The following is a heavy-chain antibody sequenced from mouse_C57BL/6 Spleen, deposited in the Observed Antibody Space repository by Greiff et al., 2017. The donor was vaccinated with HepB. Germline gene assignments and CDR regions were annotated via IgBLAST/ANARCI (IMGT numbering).Heavy chain of an antibody. CDR2: ISSGSSTI. D-gene: IGHD2-3*01. V-gene: IGHV5-17*01. CDR3: AKIYDGYSRFAY. CDR1: GFTFSDYG. J-gene: IGHJ3*01. Sequence: EVKLVESGGGLVKPGGSLKLSCAASGFTFSDYGMHWVRQAPEKGLEWVAYISSGSSTIYYADTVKGRFTISRDNAKNTLFLQMTSLRSEDTAMYYCAKIYDGYSRFAYWGQGTLVTVSA.